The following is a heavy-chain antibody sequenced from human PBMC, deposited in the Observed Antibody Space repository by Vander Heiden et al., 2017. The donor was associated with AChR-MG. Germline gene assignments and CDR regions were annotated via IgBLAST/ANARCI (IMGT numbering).Heavy chain of an antibody. J-gene: IGHJ4*02. D-gene: IGHD1-26*01. CDR3: ARSLPEPGLFDY. CDR2: ISSRGSTI. V-gene: IGHV3-11*01. CDR1: GFTFSDYY. Sequence: QVQLAESGGGLVKPGGSLRLSCAASGFTFSDYYMIWIRKAPGKGREWVSYISSRGSTIYYADSVKGRFTISRDNAKNSLYLQMNSLRAEDTAVYYCARSLPEPGLFDYWGQGTLVTVSS.